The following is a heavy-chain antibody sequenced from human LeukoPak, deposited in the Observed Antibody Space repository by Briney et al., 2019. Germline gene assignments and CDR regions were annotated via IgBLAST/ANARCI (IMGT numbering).Heavy chain of an antibody. CDR2: IIPIFGTA. Sequence: SVKVSCKASGGTFSSYAISWVRQAPGQGLEWMGGIIPIFGTANYAQKFQGRVTITTDESTSTAYMELSSLRSEDTAVYYCARHGSGSYFDHNWFDPWGQGTLVTVSS. J-gene: IGHJ5*02. D-gene: IGHD3-10*01. CDR1: GGTFSSYA. V-gene: IGHV1-69*05. CDR3: ARHGSGSYFDHNWFDP.